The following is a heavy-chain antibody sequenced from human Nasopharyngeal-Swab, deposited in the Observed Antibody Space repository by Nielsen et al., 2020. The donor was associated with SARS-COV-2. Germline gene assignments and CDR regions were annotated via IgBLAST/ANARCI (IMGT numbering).Heavy chain of an antibody. CDR2: IKSDGSST. V-gene: IGHV3-74*01. Sequence: GGSLRLSCAVSGVTFSSYWMHWIRQAPGKGLVWVARIKSDGSSTSYADSVKGRFTISRDNAKNTLYLQMNSLRAEDTAVYYCARAYYFVSWGQGTLVTVSS. J-gene: IGHJ4*02. CDR1: GVTFSSYW. CDR3: ARAYYFVS.